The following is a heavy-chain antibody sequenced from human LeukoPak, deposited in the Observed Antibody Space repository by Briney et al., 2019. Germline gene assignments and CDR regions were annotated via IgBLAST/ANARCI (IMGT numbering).Heavy chain of an antibody. D-gene: IGHD3-3*01. CDR1: GGTFSNYA. CDR3: AKNLNRGTIFGVVRSHYYGMDV. J-gene: IGHJ6*02. V-gene: IGHV1-69*04. Sequence: GASVKVSCKASGGTFSNYAISWVRQAPGQGLEWMGRIIPILNIANYAQKFQGRVTITADKSTSTAYMELSSLTSEDTAVYYCAKNLNRGTIFGVVRSHYYGMDVWGQGTTVTVSS. CDR2: IIPILNIA.